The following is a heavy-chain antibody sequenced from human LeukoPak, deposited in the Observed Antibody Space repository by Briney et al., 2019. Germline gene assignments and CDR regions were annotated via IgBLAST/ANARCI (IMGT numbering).Heavy chain of an antibody. CDR1: VGTFSSYA. J-gene: IGHJ5*02. CDR2: IIPIFGTA. CDR3: ARDSYVPSRYCSSTSCYALNWFDP. V-gene: IGHV1-69*13. D-gene: IGHD2-2*01. Sequence: SVKVSCKASVGTFSSYAISWVRQARGQGLEWMGVIIPIFGTANYAQKFQGRVTITADESTSTAYMELSSLRSDDTAVYYCARDSYVPSRYCSSTSCYALNWFDPWGQGTLVTVSS.